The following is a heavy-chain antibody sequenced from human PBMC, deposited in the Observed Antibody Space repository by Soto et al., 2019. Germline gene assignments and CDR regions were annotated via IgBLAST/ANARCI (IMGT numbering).Heavy chain of an antibody. J-gene: IGHJ4*01. V-gene: IGHV6-1*01. CDR1: GDSVSSNRAG. D-gene: IGHD1-26*01. CDR3: ARGEQYSGRIFDY. CDR2: TYYRSKWYY. Sequence: LTCAITGDSVSSNRAGWSWVRQSPSRGLEWLGRTYYRSKWYYEYAVSVRGRITINPDTSKNQYSLQLNSVTPEDTAVYFCARGEQYSGRIFDYWGQGTLVTVSS.